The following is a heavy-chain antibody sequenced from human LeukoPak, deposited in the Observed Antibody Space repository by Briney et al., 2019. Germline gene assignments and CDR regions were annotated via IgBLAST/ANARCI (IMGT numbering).Heavy chain of an antibody. CDR3: ARGRAVVVTAIPKLFDY. D-gene: IGHD2-21*02. J-gene: IGHJ4*02. CDR2: IYYSGST. Sequence: SETLSLTCTVSGGPMRGYYWSWIRQPPGKGLEWIGYIYYSGSTTYNPSLKSRVTISVDTSKNQFSLKMNSVTAADTAVYYCARGRAVVVTAIPKLFDYWGQGTLVTVSS. V-gene: IGHV4-59*01. CDR1: GGPMRGYY.